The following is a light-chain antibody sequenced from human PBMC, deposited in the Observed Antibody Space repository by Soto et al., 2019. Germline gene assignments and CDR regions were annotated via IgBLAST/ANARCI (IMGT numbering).Light chain of an antibody. V-gene: IGKV1-39*01. CDR2: AAS. CDR1: ESISRH. J-gene: IGKJ5*01. CDR3: QQSYSTLSIS. Sequence: DIQMTQSPSSLSASVGDRVTITCRASESISRHLNWYQQKPGKAPNLLIYAASTLQNGIPSRFSGSGSGTDFTLTISSLQPEDFATYLCQQSYSTLSISFGQGTRLEIK.